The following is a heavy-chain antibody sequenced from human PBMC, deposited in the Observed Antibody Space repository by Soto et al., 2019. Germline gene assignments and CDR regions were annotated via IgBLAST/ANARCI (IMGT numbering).Heavy chain of an antibody. J-gene: IGHJ4*02. CDR2: IYSGGST. CDR3: AREPAYGSGSSDY. CDR1: GFTVSSNY. V-gene: IGHV3-66*01. D-gene: IGHD3-10*01. Sequence: EVQLVESGGGLVQPGGSLRLSCAASGFTVSSNYMSWVRQAPGKGLEWVSVIYSGGSTYYADSVKGRFTISRDNSKNTLYLKMNSLRAEDTAVYYCAREPAYGSGSSDYWGQGTLVTVSS.